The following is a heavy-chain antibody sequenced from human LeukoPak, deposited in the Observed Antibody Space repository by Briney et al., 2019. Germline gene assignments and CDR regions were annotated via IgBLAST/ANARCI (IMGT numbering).Heavy chain of an antibody. CDR3: ARGSPRIAAAGTSYYYGMDV. CDR1: GGSFSGYY. V-gene: IGHV4-34*01. CDR2: INHSGST. D-gene: IGHD6-13*01. Sequence: KSSETLSLTCAVYGGSFSGYYWSWIRQPPGKGLEWIGEINHSGSTNYNPSLKSRVTISVDTSKNQFSLKLSSVTAADTAVYYCARGSPRIAAAGTSYYYGMDVWGQGTTVTVSS. J-gene: IGHJ6*02.